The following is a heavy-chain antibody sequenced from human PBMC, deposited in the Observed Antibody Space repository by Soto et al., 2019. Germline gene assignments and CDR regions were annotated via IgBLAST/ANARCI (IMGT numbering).Heavy chain of an antibody. CDR3: ARGLDSGRTGTRLGYFDY. CDR1: GFPFSDYA. J-gene: IGHJ4*02. CDR2: VSDSGSST. Sequence: GGSLRLSCAASGFPFSDYAMNWVRPAPGKGLEWVSTVSDSGSSTYYADSVKGRFTISRDNSKNTLYLQMNSLRAEDTAVYYCARGLDSGRTGTRLGYFDYWGQGTLVTVSS. V-gene: IGHV3-23*01. D-gene: IGHD1-1*01.